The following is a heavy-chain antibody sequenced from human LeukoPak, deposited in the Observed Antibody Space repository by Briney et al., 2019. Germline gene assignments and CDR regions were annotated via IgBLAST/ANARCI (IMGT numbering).Heavy chain of an antibody. CDR2: IDYNGR. D-gene: IGHD3-22*01. CDR3: ARLSDTRRGLAFDV. Sequence: PSETLSLTCTVSGVSITFESHYWAWIRQAPEKGLEWIGHIDYNGRYYNPPLKSRITISVDASKTQLSLRLTSLSPADTALYFCARLSDTRRGLAFDVWGQGTLVSVSS. CDR1: GVSITFESHY. V-gene: IGHV4-39*01. J-gene: IGHJ3*01.